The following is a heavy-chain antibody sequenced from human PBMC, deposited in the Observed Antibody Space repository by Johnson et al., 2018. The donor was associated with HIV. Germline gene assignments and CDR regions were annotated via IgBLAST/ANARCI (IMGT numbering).Heavy chain of an antibody. V-gene: IGHV3-30*04. Sequence: QVQLVESGGAVVQPGRSLRLSCAASGFTFSSYPMHWVRQAPGKGLEWVAIISYDGGSKYYADSVKGRFTISRDNSKNTLYLQMNSLRAEDTAVYYCASSFDYGDAFDIWGQGTMVTVSS. D-gene: IGHD4-17*01. CDR3: ASSFDYGDAFDI. J-gene: IGHJ3*02. CDR2: ISYDGGSK. CDR1: GFTFSSYP.